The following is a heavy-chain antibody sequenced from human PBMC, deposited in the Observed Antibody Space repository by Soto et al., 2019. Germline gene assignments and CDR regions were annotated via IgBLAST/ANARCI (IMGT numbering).Heavy chain of an antibody. CDR1: GFTFSSYA. J-gene: IGHJ4*02. CDR2: ISGSGGST. Sequence: EVQLLESGGGLVQPGGSLRLSCAASGFTFSSYAMSWVRQAPGKGLGWVSAISGSGGSTYYADSVKGRFTISRDNSKNTLYLQMNSLRAEDTAVYYCAKGRYYDSSGYYYWGQGTLVTVSS. V-gene: IGHV3-23*01. CDR3: AKGRYYDSSGYYY. D-gene: IGHD3-22*01.